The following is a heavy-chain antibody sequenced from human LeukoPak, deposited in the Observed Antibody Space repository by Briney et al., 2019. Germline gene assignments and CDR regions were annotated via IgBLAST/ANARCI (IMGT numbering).Heavy chain of an antibody. J-gene: IGHJ5*02. V-gene: IGHV4-34*01. D-gene: IGHD6-13*01. CDR2: INHSGST. Sequence: SETLSLTCAVYGGSFSGYYWSWIRQPQGKGLEWIGEINHSGSTNYNPSLKSRVTISVDTSKNQFSLKLSSVTAADTAVYYCARGSSSWYNWFDPWGQGTLVTVSS. CDR1: GGSFSGYY. CDR3: ARGSSSWYNWFDP.